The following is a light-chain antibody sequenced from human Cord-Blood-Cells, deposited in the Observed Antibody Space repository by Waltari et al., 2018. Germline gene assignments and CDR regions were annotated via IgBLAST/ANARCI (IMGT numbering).Light chain of an antibody. CDR1: QSVSSN. V-gene: IGKV3-15*01. J-gene: IGKJ1*01. Sequence: EIVMTQSTATLSVSPGXRAXXSCRASQSVSSNLAWYQQKPGQAPRLLIYGASTRATGIPARFSGSGSGTEFTLTISSLQSEDFAVYYCQQYNNWPRTFGQGTKVEIK. CDR2: GAS. CDR3: QQYNNWPRT.